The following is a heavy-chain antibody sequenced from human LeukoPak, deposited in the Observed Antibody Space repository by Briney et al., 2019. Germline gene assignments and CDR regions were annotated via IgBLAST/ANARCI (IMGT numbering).Heavy chain of an antibody. V-gene: IGHV3-30*02. CDR3: AKDDPTAYFDY. Sequence: GGSLRLSCAASGFTFSSYGMHWVRQAPGKGLEWVAFIRSDGTIKYYPDSVKGRFTISRDNSKNTLYLQMDSLRAEDTAVYYCAKDDPTAYFDYWGQGTLVTVSS. D-gene: IGHD4-17*01. J-gene: IGHJ4*02. CDR1: GFTFSSYG. CDR2: IRSDGTIK.